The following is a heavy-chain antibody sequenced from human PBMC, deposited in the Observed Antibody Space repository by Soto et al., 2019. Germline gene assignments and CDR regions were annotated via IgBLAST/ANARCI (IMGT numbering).Heavy chain of an antibody. CDR1: GFTITYYG. CDR3: ARNFAPQGQYNFDY. D-gene: IGHD5-18*01. V-gene: IGHV3-33*01. CDR2: LSSDGISE. J-gene: IGHJ4*02. Sequence: GVSLRLSCAASGFTITYYGMHWVRQAPGKGLEWVAALSSDGISEYYADSVKGRFSVSRDNIKNSMFLQISSLKGEDTAVYFCARNFAPQGQYNFDYWGQGTLVTVSS.